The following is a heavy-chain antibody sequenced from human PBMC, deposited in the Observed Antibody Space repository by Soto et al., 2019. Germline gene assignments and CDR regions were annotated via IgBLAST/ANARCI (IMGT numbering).Heavy chain of an antibody. D-gene: IGHD4-17*01. Sequence: QLQLQESGPGLVKPSETLSLTCTVSGDSISRSSNYWGWLRQPPGKGLEWIGSIYYGGSTYYNPSIKSRVTISVDTSRNQFSLKLTSVTTADTAVYYCARHDGTVTLNWFDPWGQGSLVTVSS. J-gene: IGHJ5*02. CDR3: ARHDGTVTLNWFDP. V-gene: IGHV4-39*01. CDR2: IYYGGST. CDR1: GDSISRSSNY.